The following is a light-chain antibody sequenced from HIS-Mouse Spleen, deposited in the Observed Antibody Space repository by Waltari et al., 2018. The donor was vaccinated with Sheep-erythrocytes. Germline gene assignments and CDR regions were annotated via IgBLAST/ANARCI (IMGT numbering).Light chain of an antibody. V-gene: IGLV2-11*01. CDR3: CSYAGSYNHV. Sequence: QSALTQPRSVSGSPGQSVPIPCTGTSSDVGGYNHVSWYQQHPGKAPKLMIYDVSKRPSGVPDRFSGSKSGNTASLTISGLQAEDEADYYCCSYAGSYNHVFATGTKVTVL. CDR2: DVS. CDR1: SSDVGGYNH. J-gene: IGLJ1*01.